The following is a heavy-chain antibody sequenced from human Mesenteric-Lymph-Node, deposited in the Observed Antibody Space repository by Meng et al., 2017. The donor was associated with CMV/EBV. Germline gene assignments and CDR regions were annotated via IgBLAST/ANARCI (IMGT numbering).Heavy chain of an antibody. CDR3: ARDLDYYYDSSGYYTFDY. J-gene: IGHJ4*02. CDR2: INSSGCYI. D-gene: IGHD3-22*01. CDR1: GFTFSTYY. V-gene: IGHV3-21*01. Sequence: GESLKISCAASGFTFSTYYMNCVRQAPGKGLEWVSSINSSGCYIYSADSLKGRFTISRDNAKNSLYLQMNSLRAEGTAVYYCARDLDYYYDSSGYYTFDYWGQGTLVTVSS.